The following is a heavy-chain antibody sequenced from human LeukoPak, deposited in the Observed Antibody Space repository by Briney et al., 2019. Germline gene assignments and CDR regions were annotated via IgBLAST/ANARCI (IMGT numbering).Heavy chain of an antibody. CDR3: ARGSYDILTGYAKLDAFDI. CDR1: GGSFSGYY. V-gene: IGHV4-34*01. Sequence: SETLSLTCAVYGGSFSGYYWSWIRQPPGKGLEWIGEINHSGSTNYNPSLKSRVTISVDTSKNQFSLKLSSVTAADTAVYYCARGSYDILTGYAKLDAFDIWGQGTMVTVSS. J-gene: IGHJ3*02. CDR2: INHSGST. D-gene: IGHD3-9*01.